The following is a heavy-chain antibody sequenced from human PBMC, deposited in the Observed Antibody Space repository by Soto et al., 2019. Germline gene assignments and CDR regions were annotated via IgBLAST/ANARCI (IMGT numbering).Heavy chain of an antibody. Sequence: QVQLVQSGAEVKKPGASVKVSCKASGYTFTSYGISWVRQAPGQGLEWMGWISAYNGNTNYAQKLQGRVTMTTDTPTGTAYMGLRSRGCDDPAVYYWGGGGYYGAGSYFLSAYGGQGTLVTVSS. J-gene: IGHJ4*02. CDR2: ISAYNGNT. CDR3: GGGGYYGAGSYFLSAY. CDR1: GYTFTSYG. D-gene: IGHD3-10*01. V-gene: IGHV1-18*01.